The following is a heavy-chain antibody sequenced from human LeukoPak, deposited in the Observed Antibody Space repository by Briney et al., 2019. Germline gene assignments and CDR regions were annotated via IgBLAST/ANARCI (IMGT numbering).Heavy chain of an antibody. V-gene: IGHV3-64*01. CDR3: AKGYSSGWPPFDY. CDR1: GFTFSSYA. D-gene: IGHD6-19*01. CDR2: ISSNGGST. J-gene: IGHJ4*02. Sequence: GGSLRLSCAASGFTFSSYAMHWVRQAPGKGLEYVSAISSNGGSTYYANSVKGRFTISRGDSKNTLYLQMNSLRAEDTAVYYCAKGYSSGWPPFDYWGQGTLVTVSS.